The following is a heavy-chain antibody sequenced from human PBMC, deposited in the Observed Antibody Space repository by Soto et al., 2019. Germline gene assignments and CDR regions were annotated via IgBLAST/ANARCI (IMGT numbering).Heavy chain of an antibody. CDR1: GGTFSRHA. J-gene: IGHJ4*02. CDR2: IIPIFGTA. V-gene: IGHV1-69*01. D-gene: IGHD3-22*01. Sequence: QVQLVQSGAEVRKPGSSVKVSCKASGGTFSRHAISWVRQAPGQGLEWMGGIIPIFGTANHAQKFQGRVTIIGDESTSTVYMELNSLRSEDTAMYYCARGWGHDSNDYYYAYWGQGTLVIVSS. CDR3: ARGWGHDSNDYYYAY.